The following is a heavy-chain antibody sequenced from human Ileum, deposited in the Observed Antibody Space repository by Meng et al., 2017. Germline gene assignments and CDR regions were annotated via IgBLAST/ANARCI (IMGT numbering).Heavy chain of an antibody. CDR1: GFTLSSYD. Sequence: QVQWGGSGGGVVQPWRSLRLSCAASGFTLSSYDMPWVRQAPGKGLEWVAVTSYVGTNEFYADSVRGRFTTSRDDSKNTLFLQMNSLRVEDTAVYHCARGRYGSSWHINYWGQGTLVTVSS. CDR2: TSYVGTNE. V-gene: IGHV3-30*01. D-gene: IGHD6-13*01. J-gene: IGHJ4*02. CDR3: ARGRYGSSWHINY.